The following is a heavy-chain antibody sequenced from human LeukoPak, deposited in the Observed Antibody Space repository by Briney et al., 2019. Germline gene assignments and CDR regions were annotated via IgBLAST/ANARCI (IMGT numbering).Heavy chain of an antibody. Sequence: GGSLRLSCVASGFTFSDFAIHWVRQASGKGLEWVGRIRSKANSYATTYAASMKGRFTISRDDSKNTAFLQMSSLKTEDTAIYYCTRSFNWGSDYWGQGTLVTVSS. V-gene: IGHV3-73*01. CDR3: TRSFNWGSDY. CDR2: IRSKANSYAT. J-gene: IGHJ4*02. D-gene: IGHD7-27*01. CDR1: GFTFSDFA.